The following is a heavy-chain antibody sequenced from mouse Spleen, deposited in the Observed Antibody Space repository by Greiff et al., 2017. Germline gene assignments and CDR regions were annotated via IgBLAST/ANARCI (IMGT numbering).Heavy chain of an antibody. D-gene: IGHD4-1*01. CDR3: AREITGTDYAMDY. CDR1: GFTFSSYA. CDR2: ISDGGSYT. J-gene: IGHJ4*01. V-gene: IGHV5-4*01. Sequence: EVQGVESGGGLVKPGGSLKLSCAASGFTFSSYAMSWVRQTPEKRLEWVATISDGGSYTYYPDNVKGRFTISRDNAKNNLYLQMSHLKSEDTAMYYCAREITGTDYAMDYWGQGTSVTVSS.